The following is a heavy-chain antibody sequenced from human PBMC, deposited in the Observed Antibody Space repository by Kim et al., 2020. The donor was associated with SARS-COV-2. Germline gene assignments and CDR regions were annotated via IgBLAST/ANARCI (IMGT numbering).Heavy chain of an antibody. V-gene: IGHV1-58*01. CDR3: AADSTARFSSAWIDAFDI. J-gene: IGHJ3*02. CDR2: IVIGSGFT. CDR1: GFPSTTSA. D-gene: IGHD3-22*01. Sequence: SVKVSCNTSGFPSTTSAVQWVRQARGQPLEWIGWIVIGSGFTRYAQKFRERVTIANDMSTRTVYMELRSLRSEDTAGYYCAADSTARFSSAWIDAFDIW.